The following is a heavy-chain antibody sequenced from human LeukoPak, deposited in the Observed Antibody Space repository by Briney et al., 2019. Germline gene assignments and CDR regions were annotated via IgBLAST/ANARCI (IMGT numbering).Heavy chain of an antibody. CDR3: ARLWSTDCSGGSCPHQPNS. CDR1: GCSISSYY. D-gene: IGHD2-15*01. CDR2: IHTTGST. Sequence: SETLSLTCTVSGCSISSYYWSWIRQPAGKGLEWIGRIHTTGSTNYNPSLKSRVTISVDTSKNQFSLKLSSVTAADTAMYYCARLWSTDCSGGSCPHQPNSWGQGTLVTVSS. J-gene: IGHJ4*02. V-gene: IGHV4-4*07.